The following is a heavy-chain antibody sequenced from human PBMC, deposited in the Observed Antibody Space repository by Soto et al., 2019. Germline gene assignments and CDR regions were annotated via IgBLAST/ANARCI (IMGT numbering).Heavy chain of an antibody. D-gene: IGHD3-16*02. V-gene: IGHV3-30*18. Sequence: GGSLRLSCAASGFTFSNFEMHWVRQAPGKGLEWVAVIYHDGSNKYYADSVKGRFTISRGNSENTLYLQMNGLRADDTALYFCAKSRVFIGAIVTLLDSWGQGTQVTVSS. CDR2: IYHDGSNK. J-gene: IGHJ4*02. CDR3: AKSRVFIGAIVTLLDS. CDR1: GFTFSNFE.